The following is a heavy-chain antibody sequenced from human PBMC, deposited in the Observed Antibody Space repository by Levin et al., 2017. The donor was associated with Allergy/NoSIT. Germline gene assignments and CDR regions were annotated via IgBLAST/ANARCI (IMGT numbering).Heavy chain of an antibody. CDR1: GDAFTGRY. J-gene: IGHJ4*02. Sequence: ASVKVSCKASGDAFTGRYIHWVRQAPGQGLEWMGLIDPDNGGPTYAHRFQGRVTMARDTSIDTAYMELSKLTSDDTAIYYCARERDGFDYWGQGTLVIVSS. CDR3: ARERDGFDY. CDR2: IDPDNGGP. V-gene: IGHV1-2*07. D-gene: IGHD5-24*01.